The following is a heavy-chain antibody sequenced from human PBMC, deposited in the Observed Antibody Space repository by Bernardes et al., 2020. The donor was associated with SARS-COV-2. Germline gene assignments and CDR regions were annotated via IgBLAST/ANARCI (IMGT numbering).Heavy chain of an antibody. CDR3: ARDQEVSFDY. V-gene: IGHV3-48*01. J-gene: IGHJ4*02. CDR2: ISSSSSTI. D-gene: IGHD1-20*01. Sequence: GGSLRLSCAASGFTFSSYSMNWVRQAPGKGLEWVSYISSSSSTIYYADSVKGRFTISRDNAKNSLYLQMNSLRAEDTAVYYCARDQEVSFDYWGQGTLVTVSS. CDR1: GFTFSSYS.